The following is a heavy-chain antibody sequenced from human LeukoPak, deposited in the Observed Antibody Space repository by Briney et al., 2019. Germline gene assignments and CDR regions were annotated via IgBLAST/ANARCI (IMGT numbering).Heavy chain of an antibody. CDR1: GGSISSGGYS. D-gene: IGHD2-2*01. Sequence: SETLSLTCAVSGGSISSGGYSWSWIRQPPGKGLEWIGYIYHSGSTYYNPSLKSRVTISVDRSKNQFSLKLSSVTAADTAVYYCARCRVPAAIHGMDVWGKGTTVTVSS. CDR3: ARCRVPAAIHGMDV. CDR2: IYHSGST. J-gene: IGHJ6*04. V-gene: IGHV4-30-2*01.